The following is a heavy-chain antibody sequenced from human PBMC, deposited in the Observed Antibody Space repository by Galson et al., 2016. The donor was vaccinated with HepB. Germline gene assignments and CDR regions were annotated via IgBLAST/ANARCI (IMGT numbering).Heavy chain of an antibody. J-gene: IGHJ2*01. CDR2: ISGSGVST. CDR3: GKLGGDYYHWYFDL. Sequence: SLRLSCAASGFTFSSYAMSWVRQAPGKGLEWVSLISGSGVSTYYADSVKGRFTISRHNFKNTLYLQMNRLRPEDTAVYYCGKLGGDYYHWYFDLWGRGTLVTVSS. V-gene: IGHV3-23*01. CDR1: GFTFSSYA. D-gene: IGHD3-22*01.